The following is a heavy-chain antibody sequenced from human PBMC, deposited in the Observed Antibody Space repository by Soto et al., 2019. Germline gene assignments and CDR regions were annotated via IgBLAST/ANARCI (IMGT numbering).Heavy chain of an antibody. J-gene: IGHJ4*01. V-gene: IGHV3-49*04. CDR2: ITRKDYAGRP. D-gene: IGHD3-16*01. CDR1: GFIFGDYA. CDR3: AGDGGGGFWSARGF. Sequence: GGSLRLSCTASGFIFGDYALSWVRQAPGKGLEWVGFITRKDYAGRPETAPSVKDRFVISRDDSKSIAYLEMNSLKIEDTGVYYCAGDGGGGFWSARGFWDQGIQVTVSS.